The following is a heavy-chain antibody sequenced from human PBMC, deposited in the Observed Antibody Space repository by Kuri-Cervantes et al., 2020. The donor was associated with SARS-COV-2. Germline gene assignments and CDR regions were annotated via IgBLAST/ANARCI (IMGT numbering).Heavy chain of an antibody. CDR1: GFTFSSYE. V-gene: IGHV3-48*03. CDR2: ISSSGSTI. Sequence: GESLKISCAASGFTFSSYEMNWVRQAPGKGLEWVSYISSSGSTIYYADSVKGRFTISRDNAENSLYLQMNSLRAEDTAVYYCARDSLWDSSGYYTYYFDYWGQGTLVTVSS. J-gene: IGHJ4*02. CDR3: ARDSLWDSSGYYTYYFDY. D-gene: IGHD3-22*01.